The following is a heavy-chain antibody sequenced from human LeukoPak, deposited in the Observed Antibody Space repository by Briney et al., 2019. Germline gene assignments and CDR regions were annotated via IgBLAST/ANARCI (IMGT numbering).Heavy chain of an antibody. CDR2: INPGGGST. J-gene: IGHJ4*02. V-gene: IGHV1-46*01. D-gene: IGHD6-19*01. Sequence: ASVKVSCKASGYTFISHYMHWVRRAPGQGLEWMGIINPGGGSTSYAQKFQGRVTMTGDTSTSTVYMELSSLRSEDTAVYYCASDGYSSGWYVLDYWGQGTLVTVSS. CDR3: ASDGYSSGWYVLDY. CDR1: GYTFISHY.